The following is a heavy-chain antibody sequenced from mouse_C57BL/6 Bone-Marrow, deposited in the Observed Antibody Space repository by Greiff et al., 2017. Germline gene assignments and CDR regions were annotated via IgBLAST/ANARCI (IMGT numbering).Heavy chain of an antibody. Sequence: QVQLQQPGAELVRPGTSVKLSCKASGYTFTSYWMHWVKQRPGQGLEWIGVIDPSDSYTNYNQKFKGKATLTVDTSSSTAYMQLSSLTSEDSAVYYGARITTVVAEGYAMDYWGQGTSVTVSS. V-gene: IGHV1-59*01. J-gene: IGHJ4*01. CDR3: ARITTVVAEGYAMDY. D-gene: IGHD1-1*01. CDR1: GYTFTSYW. CDR2: IDPSDSYT.